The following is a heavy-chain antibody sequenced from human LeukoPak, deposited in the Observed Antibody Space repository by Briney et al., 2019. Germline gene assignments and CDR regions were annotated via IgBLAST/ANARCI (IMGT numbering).Heavy chain of an antibody. V-gene: IGHV4-34*01. J-gene: IGHJ4*02. CDR1: GGSFSGYY. CDR2: INHSGST. CDR3: AREGVVGAYGHFGY. Sequence: SETLSLTCAVYGGSFSGYYWSWIRQPPGKGLEWIGGINHSGSTNYNPSLKSRVTISVDTSKNQFSLKLSSVTAADTAVYYCAREGVVGAYGHFGYWGQGTLVTVSS. D-gene: IGHD2-15*01.